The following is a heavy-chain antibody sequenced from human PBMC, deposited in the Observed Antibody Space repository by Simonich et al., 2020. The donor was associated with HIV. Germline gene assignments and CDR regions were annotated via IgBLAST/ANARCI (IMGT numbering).Heavy chain of an antibody. Sequence: EVQLVESGGGLVQPGRSLRLSCAASGFTFEDYAMHGVRQAPGKVLEWVLGRSWNSGSICDADSVKGRFTISRDNAKNSLYLQMNSLRAEDTALYYCAKDKGAYYGSGSPVYWGQGTLVTVSS. V-gene: IGHV3-9*01. CDR3: AKDKGAYYGSGSPVY. CDR2: RSWNSGSI. CDR1: GFTFEDYA. D-gene: IGHD3-10*01. J-gene: IGHJ4*02.